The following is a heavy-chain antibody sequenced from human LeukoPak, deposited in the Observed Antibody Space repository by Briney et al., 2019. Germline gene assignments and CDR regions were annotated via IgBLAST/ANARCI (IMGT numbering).Heavy chain of an antibody. CDR2: IQDDESNK. CDR3: ARVYSSSIQYYYYYYMDV. Sequence: PGGSLRLSCAASGFIFSSFGMHWVRQAPGKGLEWVAFIQDDESNKFYADSVKGRFTISRDNSKNTLFLQMNSLRAEDTAVYYCARVYSSSIQYYYYYYMDVWGKGTTVTVSS. J-gene: IGHJ6*03. D-gene: IGHD6-13*01. V-gene: IGHV3-30*02. CDR1: GFIFSSFG.